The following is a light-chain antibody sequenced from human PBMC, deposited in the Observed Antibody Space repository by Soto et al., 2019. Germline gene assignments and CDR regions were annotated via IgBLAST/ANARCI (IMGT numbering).Light chain of an antibody. CDR2: EVS. V-gene: IGLV2-14*01. Sequence: QSALTQPASVSGSPGQSITMSCTGTSSDVGSYDFVSWYQQHPGKAPKPLIYEVSNRPSGVSARFSGSKSDNTASLTISGLQAADEADYFCSSYSSSTVRYVFGSGTKLTVL. CDR3: SSYSSSTVRYV. J-gene: IGLJ1*01. CDR1: SSDVGSYDF.